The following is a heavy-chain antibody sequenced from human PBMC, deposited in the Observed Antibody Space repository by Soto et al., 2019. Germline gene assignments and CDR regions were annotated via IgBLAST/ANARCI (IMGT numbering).Heavy chain of an antibody. D-gene: IGHD1-26*01. V-gene: IGHV4-4*07. Sequence: NPSETLSLTCTVSRASIYTYSWTWIRQPAGKGLQWIGHIYSSGSANYSPSLKSRVSMSVDSSKNQISLKLSSVTAADTAVYYCATIVGAHDHRGQGTLVTVSS. CDR2: IYSSGSA. CDR1: RASIYTYS. J-gene: IGHJ4*02. CDR3: ATIVGAHDH.